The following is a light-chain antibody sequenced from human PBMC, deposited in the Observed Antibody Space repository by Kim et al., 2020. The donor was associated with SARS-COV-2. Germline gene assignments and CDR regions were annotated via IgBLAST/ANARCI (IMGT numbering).Light chain of an antibody. CDR3: QQYGSSPYT. CDR2: GAS. J-gene: IGKJ2*01. CDR1: QSVSSSY. V-gene: IGKV3-20*01. Sequence: SPGERATLSSRASQSVSSSYLAWYQQKPGQAPRLLIYGASSRATGIPDRFIGSGSGTDFTLTISRLEPEDFAVYYCQQYGSSPYTFGQGTKLEIK.